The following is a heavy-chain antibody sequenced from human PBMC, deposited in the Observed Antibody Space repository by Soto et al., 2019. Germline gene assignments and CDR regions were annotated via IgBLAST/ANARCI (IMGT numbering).Heavy chain of an antibody. Sequence: PGESLKISCQGSGYSFTSYWISWVRQMPGKGLEWMGRIDPSDSYTNYSPSFQGHVTISADKSISTAYLQWSSLKASDTAMYYCARPSATGVSAYGMDVWGQGTTVTVSS. V-gene: IGHV5-10-1*01. J-gene: IGHJ6*02. CDR2: IDPSDSYT. CDR1: GYSFTSYW. CDR3: ARPSATGVSAYGMDV. D-gene: IGHD2-15*01.